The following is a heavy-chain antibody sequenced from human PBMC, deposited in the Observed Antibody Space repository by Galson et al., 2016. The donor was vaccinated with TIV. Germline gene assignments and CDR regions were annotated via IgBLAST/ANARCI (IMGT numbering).Heavy chain of an antibody. V-gene: IGHV1-69*04. J-gene: IGHJ4*02. Sequence: SVKVSCKASGGTFISYTLSWVRQAPGQGLEWMGRIIPVLGMTNYAQKFQGRVTITADRFTGTAYLELSSLKPGDTAVYYCARDRLSVLTAILFDYWGQGTLVTVSS. CDR3: ARDRLSVLTAILFDY. CDR2: IIPVLGMT. CDR1: GGTFISYT. D-gene: IGHD2-21*02.